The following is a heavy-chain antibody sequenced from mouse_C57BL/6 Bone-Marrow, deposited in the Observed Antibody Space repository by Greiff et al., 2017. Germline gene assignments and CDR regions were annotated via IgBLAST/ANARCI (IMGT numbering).Heavy chain of an antibody. CDR1: GYTFTSYW. J-gene: IGHJ1*01. Sequence: VKLQQPGAELVKPGASVTMSCKASGYTFTSYWITWVKQRPGQGLEWIGDISPGSGSTNYNEKFKSKATLTVDTSSSTAYMSLSSLTSEDSAVYYCTRPSYSNYWYVDVWGAGTTVTVSS. V-gene: IGHV1-55*01. CDR3: TRPSYSNYWYVDV. CDR2: ISPGSGST. D-gene: IGHD2-5*01.